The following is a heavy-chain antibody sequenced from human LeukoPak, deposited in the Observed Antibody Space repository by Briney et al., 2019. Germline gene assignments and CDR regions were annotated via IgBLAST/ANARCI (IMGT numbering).Heavy chain of an antibody. CDR1: GYTFTSYY. CDR2: INPGGGST. Sequence: ASVKVSCKASGYTFTSYYIHWVRQAPGQGLERMGIINPGGGSTSYAQKFQDRVTMTRDTSTSTVYMELSSLRSEDTAVYYCAKDLRWDHPGFDPWGQGTLVIVSS. D-gene: IGHD4-23*01. J-gene: IGHJ5*02. V-gene: IGHV1-46*01. CDR3: AKDLRWDHPGFDP.